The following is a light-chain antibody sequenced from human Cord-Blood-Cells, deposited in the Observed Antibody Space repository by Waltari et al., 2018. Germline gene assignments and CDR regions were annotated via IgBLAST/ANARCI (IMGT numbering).Light chain of an antibody. V-gene: IGLV2-23*01. Sequence: QPALTQPASVSGSPGQPITIPCTRTSSAAGRYNLVSWYQQHPGKAPKLMVYEGSKRPSGVSNRVSGSKSGNTASLTISGLQAEDEADYYCCSYAGSSTWVFGGGTKLTVL. J-gene: IGLJ3*02. CDR3: CSYAGSSTWV. CDR2: EGS. CDR1: SSAAGRYNL.